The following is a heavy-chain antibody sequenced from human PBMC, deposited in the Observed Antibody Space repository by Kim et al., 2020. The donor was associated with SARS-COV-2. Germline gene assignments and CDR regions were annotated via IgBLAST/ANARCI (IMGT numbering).Heavy chain of an antibody. CDR1: GFTFTKVW. Sequence: GGSLRLSCAASGFTFTKVWLSWVRQAPGKGLEWVGRIRSKADDGTADYAAPVKGRFTISRDDSKNTLYLQMNGLRAEDTAFYHCTTDYERIGGLCDGETCYPASLWGQGTLVTVSS. V-gene: IGHV3-15*01. CDR2: IRSKADDGTA. CDR3: TTDYERIGGLCDGETCYPASL. J-gene: IGHJ4*02. D-gene: IGHD2-21*01.